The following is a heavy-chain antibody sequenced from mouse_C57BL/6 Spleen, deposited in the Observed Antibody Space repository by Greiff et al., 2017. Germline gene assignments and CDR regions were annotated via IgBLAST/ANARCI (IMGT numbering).Heavy chain of an antibody. Sequence: QVQLQQSGAELVKPGASVKISCKASGYAFSIYWMNWVKQRPGKGLEWIGQIYPGGGDTNYNGKFKGKATLTADKSSSAAYMQLSSLTAEDSAVYFSARGGGSSRYWYFDVWGTGTTVTVSS. CDR1: GYAFSIYW. CDR3: ARGGGSSRYWYFDV. CDR2: IYPGGGDT. V-gene: IGHV1-80*01. D-gene: IGHD1-1*01. J-gene: IGHJ1*03.